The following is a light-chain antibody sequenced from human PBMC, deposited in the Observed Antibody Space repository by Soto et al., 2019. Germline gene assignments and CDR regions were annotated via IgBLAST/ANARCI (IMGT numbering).Light chain of an antibody. J-gene: IGKJ1*01. CDR1: EGVSSN. CDR2: GAS. CDR3: QQYNNWWT. Sequence: EIVMTQSPFTLSLSPLERSTLSCRAGEGVSSNLAWCQQKPGQAPRLLIYGASTRATGVPARFTGSGPGTEFTLTISSLQFDDSAVYYCQQYNNWWTFGQGTKVDIK. V-gene: IGKV3-15*01.